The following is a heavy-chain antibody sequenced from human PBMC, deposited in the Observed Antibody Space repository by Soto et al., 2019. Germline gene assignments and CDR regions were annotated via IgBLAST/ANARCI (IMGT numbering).Heavy chain of an antibody. J-gene: IGHJ6*02. V-gene: IGHV6-1*01. CDR3: ARDIPAPLVAASGEGYYYYYGMDV. Sequence: SQTLSLTCXISGDSVSSNSAAWNWIRQSPSRGLEWLGRTYYRSKWYNDYAVSVKSRITINPDTSKNQFSLQLNSVTPEDTAVYYCARDIPAPLVAASGEGYYYYYGMDVWGQGTTVTVSS. D-gene: IGHD2-15*01. CDR1: GDSVSSNSAA. CDR2: TYYRSKWYN.